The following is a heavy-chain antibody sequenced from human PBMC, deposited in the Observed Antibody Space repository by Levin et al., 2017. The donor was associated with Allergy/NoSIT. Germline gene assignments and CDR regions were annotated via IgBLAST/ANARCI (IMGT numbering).Heavy chain of an antibody. CDR3: TRYSSGWYKFDN. V-gene: IGHV3-49*03. CDR2: IRSKAYAETI. Sequence: GGSLRLSCTGSGFTFGDFGLSWFRQAPGKGLEWVSLIRSKAYAETIEYAASLKGSFAISRDNSKNIAYLQMNNAKTEDKAIYYCTRYSSGWYKFDNWGQGTAVTVAS. J-gene: IGHJ4*02. CDR1: GFTFGDFG. D-gene: IGHD6-19*01.